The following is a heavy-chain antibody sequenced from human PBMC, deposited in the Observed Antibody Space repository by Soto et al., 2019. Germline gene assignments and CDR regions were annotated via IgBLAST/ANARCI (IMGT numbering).Heavy chain of an antibody. CDR2: ISGSGDST. CDR1: GFTFNNYA. Sequence: EVQLLESGGGLVQPGGSLRLSCAASGFTFNNYAMTWVRQAPGKGLEWVSGISGSGDSTFYVNSVKGRFTISRDNSKNTLFLQVNSLRVEDTAVYYCAKSPTGTSPRVDSWGQGTLVTVSS. D-gene: IGHD1-1*01. J-gene: IGHJ4*02. V-gene: IGHV3-23*01. CDR3: AKSPTGTSPRVDS.